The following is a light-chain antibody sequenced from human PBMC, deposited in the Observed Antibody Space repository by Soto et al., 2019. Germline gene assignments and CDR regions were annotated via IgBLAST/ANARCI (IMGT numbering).Light chain of an antibody. CDR3: QQSYSTPPRLT. CDR2: AAS. J-gene: IGKJ3*01. V-gene: IGKV1-39*01. CDR1: QTISNY. Sequence: DIPMTQSPSSLSASVGDSVTITCRASQTISNYLNWYQKKPGKAPNLLIYAASNLQSGVPSRFSGSGSGTEFTLTISSLQPEDFATYYCQQSYSTPPRLTFGPGTKVDIK.